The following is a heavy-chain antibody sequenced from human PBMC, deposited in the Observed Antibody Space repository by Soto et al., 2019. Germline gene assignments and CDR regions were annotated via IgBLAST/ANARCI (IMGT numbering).Heavy chain of an antibody. J-gene: IGHJ4*02. CDR2: ISGSGGST. Sequence: EVQLLESGGGLVQPGGSLRLSCAASGFTFSSYAMSWVRQAPGKGLEWVSAISGSGGSTYYADSVKGRFTISRDNSKNPLYLQMNSLRAEDTAVYYCAKTTYYDFWTEDWGQGTLVTVSS. CDR1: GFTFSSYA. CDR3: AKTTYYDFWTED. V-gene: IGHV3-23*01. D-gene: IGHD3-3*01.